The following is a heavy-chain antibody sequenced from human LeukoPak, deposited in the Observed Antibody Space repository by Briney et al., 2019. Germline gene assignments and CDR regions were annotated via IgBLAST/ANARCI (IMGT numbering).Heavy chain of an antibody. V-gene: IGHV3-23*01. J-gene: IGHJ4*02. CDR3: AKRGSGSYYNSRHFDY. D-gene: IGHD3-10*01. CDR2: ISGSGGST. Sequence: GGSLRLSCAASGFTFSSYAMSWVRQAPGKGLEWVSAISGSGGSTYYADSVKGRFTISRDNSKNTLYLQMNSLRAEDTAVYYCAKRGSGSYYNSRHFDYWGQGTLVTVSS. CDR1: GFTFSSYA.